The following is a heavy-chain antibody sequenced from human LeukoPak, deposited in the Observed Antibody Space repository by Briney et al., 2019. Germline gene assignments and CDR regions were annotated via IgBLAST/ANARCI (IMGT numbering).Heavy chain of an antibody. CDR3: ARGPLYDITGSYGL. CDR1: GFSFSAHT. D-gene: IGHD2-8*01. J-gene: IGHJ4*02. V-gene: IGHV3-48*01. CDR2: IGSTSITI. Sequence: PGGSLRLSCAASGFSFSAHTMNGVRLAPGKGLEWVSYIGSTSITIYYAHSVEGRFTISRDNAKNSLYLQMSSLRVEDTAVYYCARGPLYDITGSYGLWGQGTLVTVSS.